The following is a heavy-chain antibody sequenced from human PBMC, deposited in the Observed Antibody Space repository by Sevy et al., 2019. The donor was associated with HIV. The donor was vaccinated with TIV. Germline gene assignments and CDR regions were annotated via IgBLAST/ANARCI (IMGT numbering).Heavy chain of an antibody. CDR2: ISYDGSNK. Sequence: GGSLRLSCAASGFTFSSYAMHWVRQAPGKGLEWVAVISYDGSNKYYADSVKGRFTISRDNSKNTLYLQMNSLRAEDTTVYYCARDGGYCSSTSCPIRGYYYYYAMDVWGQGTTVTVSS. CDR1: GFTFSSYA. V-gene: IGHV3-30-3*01. CDR3: ARDGGYCSSTSCPIRGYYYYYAMDV. J-gene: IGHJ6*02. D-gene: IGHD2-2*01.